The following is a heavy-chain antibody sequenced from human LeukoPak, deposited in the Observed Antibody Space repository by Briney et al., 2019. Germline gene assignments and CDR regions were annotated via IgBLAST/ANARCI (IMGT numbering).Heavy chain of an antibody. CDR2: ISYDGSNQ. Sequence: GRSLRLSCAASGFTFSSYAMHWVRQAPGKGLEWVAVISYDGSNQYYADSVKGRFTSPRDNSKNTLYLQMNSLRAEDTAVYYCARDLWFGDYWGQGTLVTVSS. V-gene: IGHV3-30-3*01. CDR1: GFTFSSYA. J-gene: IGHJ4*02. CDR3: ARDLWFGDY. D-gene: IGHD3-10*01.